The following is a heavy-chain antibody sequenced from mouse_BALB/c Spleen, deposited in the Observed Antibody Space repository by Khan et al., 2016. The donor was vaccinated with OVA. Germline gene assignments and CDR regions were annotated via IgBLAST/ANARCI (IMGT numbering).Heavy chain of an antibody. CDR3: ARYGGNYRAWFAY. CDR1: GYTFSSYW. V-gene: IGHV1-9*01. J-gene: IGHJ3*01. D-gene: IGHD2-1*01. Sequence: QVQLQQSGAELMKPGASVKISCKATGYTFSSYWIEWVKQRPGHGLEWIGEILPGSGSTNYNEKFKGKATFTADTSSNTAYMQLSSLTSADSAVYYCARYGGNYRAWFAYWGQGTLVTVSA. CDR2: ILPGSGST.